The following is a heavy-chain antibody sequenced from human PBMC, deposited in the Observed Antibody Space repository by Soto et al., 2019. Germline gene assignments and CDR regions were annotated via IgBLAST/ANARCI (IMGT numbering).Heavy chain of an antibody. D-gene: IGHD6-19*01. V-gene: IGHV4-38-2*01. CDR1: GYSISLGYY. Sequence: PSETLSLTCAVSGYSISLGYYWGWIRQPPGKGLEWIGSIYHSGNTYYNPSLKSRVSISLDTSKNHFSLELTSVTVADTAVYYCVRGSLYNFDSSGTELWFDPWGQGALVTVSS. CDR2: IYHSGNT. J-gene: IGHJ5*02. CDR3: VRGSLYNFDSSGTELWFDP.